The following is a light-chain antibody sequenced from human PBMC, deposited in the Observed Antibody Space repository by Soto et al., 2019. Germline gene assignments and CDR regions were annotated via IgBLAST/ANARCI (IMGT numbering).Light chain of an antibody. CDR1: QDISKY. V-gene: IGKV1-33*01. CDR3: HQLDSYPLT. J-gene: IGKJ4*01. Sequence: DIQLTQSPSSLSASVGDRVTIACPASQDISKYLNWYQQRPGKAPKLLISDASNLETGVPSRFSGSGSGTDFTLTISSLQPEDFATYYCHQLDSYPLTFGRGTKVDIK. CDR2: DAS.